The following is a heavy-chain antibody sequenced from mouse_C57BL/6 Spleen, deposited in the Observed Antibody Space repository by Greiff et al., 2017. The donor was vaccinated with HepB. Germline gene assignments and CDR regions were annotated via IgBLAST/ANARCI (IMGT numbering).Heavy chain of an antibody. D-gene: IGHD1-1*01. CDR2: IIPSSGYT. CDR3: ARCYYGSSDNPNYFDY. Sequence: QVQLQQSGAELARPGASVKMSCKASGYTFTSYSMHWVNQRPGQGLEWIGYIIPSSGYTKYNQKFKDKATLTADKSSSTAYMQLSSLTSEDSAVYYCARCYYGSSDNPNYFDYWGQGTTLTVSS. J-gene: IGHJ2*01. CDR1: GYTFTSYS. V-gene: IGHV1-4*01.